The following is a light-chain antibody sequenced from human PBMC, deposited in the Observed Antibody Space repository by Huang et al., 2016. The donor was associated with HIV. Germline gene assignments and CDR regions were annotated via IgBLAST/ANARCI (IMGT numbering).Light chain of an antibody. CDR3: QQYLSSPWT. CDR1: QSFSGNS. CDR2: SVS. J-gene: IGKJ1*01. V-gene: IGKV3-20*01. Sequence: EIVLAQSPGTLSLSPGERATLSCRASQSFSGNSLAVYQQTPGQAPRLLLYSVSSRATGVPDSFSGSGSGTDFTLTITGLEPEDFAVYYCQQYLSSPWTFGPGTKVEIK.